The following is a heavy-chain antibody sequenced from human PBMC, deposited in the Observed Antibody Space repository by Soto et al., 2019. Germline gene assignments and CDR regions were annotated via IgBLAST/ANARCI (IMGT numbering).Heavy chain of an antibody. D-gene: IGHD2-2*01. CDR3: ARHEGVPAADGLDV. Sequence: EVQLVQSGAEVKRPGESLRISCKGSGYRFTSYWITWVRQLPVKGLEWMGRIDPSDSYTTYSQSFQGHITISADKSISTAYLQWSSLKASDTAVYYCARHEGVPAADGLDVWGQGTTVTVSS. V-gene: IGHV5-10-1*01. CDR1: GYRFTSYW. J-gene: IGHJ6*02. CDR2: IDPSDSYT.